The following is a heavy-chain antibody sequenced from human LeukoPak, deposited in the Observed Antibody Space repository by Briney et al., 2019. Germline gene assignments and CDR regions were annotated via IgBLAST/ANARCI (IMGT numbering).Heavy chain of an antibody. CDR2: ISAYNGNT. CDR3: ARDVGYSSSWPETRFDP. J-gene: IGHJ5*02. CDR1: GYTFTSYG. Sequence: GASVKVSCKASGYTFTSYGISWVRQAPGQGLEWMGWISAYNGNTNYAQKLQGRVTMTTDTSTSTAYMELSRLRSDDTAVYYCARDVGYSSSWPETRFDPWGQGTLVTVSS. D-gene: IGHD6-13*01. V-gene: IGHV1-18*01.